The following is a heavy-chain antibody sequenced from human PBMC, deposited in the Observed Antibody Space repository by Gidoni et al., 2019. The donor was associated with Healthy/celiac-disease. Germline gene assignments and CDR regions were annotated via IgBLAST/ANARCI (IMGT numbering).Heavy chain of an antibody. CDR3: ARASPYYRSSWYYFDY. CDR2: IYSGGST. CDR1: GYPVSSNY. Sequence: EVQLVETGGGLMQTGGSLRPSGPPSGYPVSSNYMSWVRQAPGKGLEWVSVIYSGGSTYYADSVKGRFTISRDNSKNTLYLQFNSLRAEDTAVYYCARASPYYRSSWYYFDYWGQGTLVTVSS. D-gene: IGHD6-13*01. J-gene: IGHJ4*02. V-gene: IGHV3-53*02.